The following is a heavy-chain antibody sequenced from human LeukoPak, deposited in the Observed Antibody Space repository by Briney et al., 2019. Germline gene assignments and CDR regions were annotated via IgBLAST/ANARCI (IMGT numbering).Heavy chain of an antibody. D-gene: IGHD5-12*01. CDR2: IYYSGST. CDR3: ARAGSGYERDAFDI. Sequence: SETLSLTCAVYGGSFSGYYWTWIRQPPGKGLEWIGYIYYSGSTNYNPSLKSRVTISVDTSKNQFSLKLSSVTAADTAVYYCARAGSGYERDAFDIWGQGTMVTVSS. CDR1: GGSFSGYY. J-gene: IGHJ3*02. V-gene: IGHV4-59*01.